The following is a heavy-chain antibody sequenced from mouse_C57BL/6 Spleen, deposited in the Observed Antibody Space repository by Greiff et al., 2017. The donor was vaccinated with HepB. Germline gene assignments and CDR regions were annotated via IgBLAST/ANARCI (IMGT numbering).Heavy chain of an antibody. CDR2: IYPSDSET. CDR1: GYTFTSYW. CDR3: ARWRGYTEGGDYFDY. J-gene: IGHJ2*01. V-gene: IGHV1-61*01. D-gene: IGHD1-1*01. Sequence: QVQLQQPGAELVRPGSSVKLSCKASGYTFTSYWMDWVKQRPGQGLEWIGNIYPSDSETHYNQKFKDKATLTVDKSSSTADMQLSSLTSEDSAVYYCARWRGYTEGGDYFDYWGQGTTLTVSS.